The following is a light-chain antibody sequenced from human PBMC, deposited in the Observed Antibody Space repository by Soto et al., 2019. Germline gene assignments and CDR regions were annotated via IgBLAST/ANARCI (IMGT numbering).Light chain of an antibody. Sequence: EIVLTQSPATLSLSPGERATLSCRASQSVSSYLAWYQQRPGQAPKLLIYGASRRATGVPDRFSGSESGTDFTLTISRVEPEDFAVYYCHQYGGSPWYTFGQGTRLEV. CDR1: QSVSSY. V-gene: IGKV3-20*01. CDR2: GAS. CDR3: HQYGGSPWYT. J-gene: IGKJ2*01.